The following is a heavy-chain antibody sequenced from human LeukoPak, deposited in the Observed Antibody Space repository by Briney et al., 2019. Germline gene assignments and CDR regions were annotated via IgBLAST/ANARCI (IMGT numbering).Heavy chain of an antibody. CDR2: IIPIFGTA. D-gene: IGHD4-23*01. J-gene: IGHJ5*02. CDR3: ARNSYGGDNWFDP. CDR1: GGTFSSYA. V-gene: IGHV1-69*01. Sequence: VQVSCQASGGTFSSYAISWVRQAPGQGLEWMGGIIPIFGTANYAQKFQGRVTITADESTSTAYMELSSLRSEDTAVYYCARNSYGGDNWFDPWGQGTLVTVSS.